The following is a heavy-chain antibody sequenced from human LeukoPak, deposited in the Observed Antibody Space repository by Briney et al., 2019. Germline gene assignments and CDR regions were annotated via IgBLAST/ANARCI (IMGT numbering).Heavy chain of an antibody. CDR1: GGSISSSSYY. Sequence: HPSETLSLTCTVSGGSISSSSYYWSWIRQPAGKGLEWIGRIYTSGSTNYNPSLKSRVTMSVDTSKNQFSLKLSSVTAADTAVYYCARDHVEAYSSGWKDYYYYMDVWGKGTTVTISS. V-gene: IGHV4-61*02. CDR3: ARDHVEAYSSGWKDYYYYMDV. D-gene: IGHD6-19*01. J-gene: IGHJ6*03. CDR2: IYTSGST.